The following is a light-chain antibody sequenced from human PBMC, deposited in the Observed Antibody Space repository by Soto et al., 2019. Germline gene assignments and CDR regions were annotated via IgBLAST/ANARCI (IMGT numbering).Light chain of an antibody. V-gene: IGLV1-40*01. Sequence: QSVLTQPPSVSGAPGQRVTISCTGSSSNIGAVYDVHWYQELPGIAPRLLIHGTHNRPSGVPARFSASKSGTSASLAITGLQAEDEADYYCQSYDSSLSALVFGGGTKLTVL. CDR1: SSNIGAVYD. CDR2: GTH. CDR3: QSYDSSLSALV. J-gene: IGLJ2*01.